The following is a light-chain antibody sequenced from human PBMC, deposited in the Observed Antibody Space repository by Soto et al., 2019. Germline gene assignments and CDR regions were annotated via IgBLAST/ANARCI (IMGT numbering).Light chain of an antibody. Sequence: DIQMTQSPSSVSASLGDRVTITCRASQGVSNWVAWYQQKPGKAPNLLIYAASTLHNGVPSRFSGSGSETEFTLTINSLQPEDFATYYCQQASSFPCTFGQGTKLEIK. V-gene: IGKV1D-12*01. J-gene: IGKJ2*02. CDR2: AAS. CDR3: QQASSFPCT. CDR1: QGVSNW.